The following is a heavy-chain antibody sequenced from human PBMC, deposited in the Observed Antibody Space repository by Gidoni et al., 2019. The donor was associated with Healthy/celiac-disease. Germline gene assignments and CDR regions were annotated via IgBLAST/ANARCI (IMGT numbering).Heavy chain of an antibody. CDR2: ISWNSGSI. CDR3: AKDTYCSGGSCYHFDY. Sequence: EVQLVESVGGLVQPGRSLRLSCAASGFTFADYAMHWVRQAPGKGLEWVSGISWNSGSIGYADSVKGRFTISRDNAKNSLYLQMNSLRAEDTALYYCAKDTYCSGGSCYHFDYWGQGTLVTVSS. J-gene: IGHJ4*02. CDR1: GFTFADYA. D-gene: IGHD2-15*01. V-gene: IGHV3-9*01.